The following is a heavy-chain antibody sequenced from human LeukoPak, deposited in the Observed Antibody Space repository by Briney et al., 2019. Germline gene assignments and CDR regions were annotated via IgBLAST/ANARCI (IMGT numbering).Heavy chain of an antibody. D-gene: IGHD3-22*01. J-gene: IGHJ4*02. Sequence: PSETLSLTCTVSGGSISSSYWSWIRQPPGKGLEWIGYIYYSGSTNYNPSLKRRVNISVDTSKNQFSLKLSSVTAADTAVYYCARSHMYYYDSSGYYFDYWGQGTLVTVSS. CDR2: IYYSGST. CDR3: ARSHMYYYDSSGYYFDY. CDR1: GGSISSSY. V-gene: IGHV4-59*01.